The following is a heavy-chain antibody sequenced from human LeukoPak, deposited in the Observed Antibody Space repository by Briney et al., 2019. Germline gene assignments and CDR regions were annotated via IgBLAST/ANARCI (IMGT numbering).Heavy chain of an antibody. CDR2: INRDGSYT. D-gene: IGHD5-12*01. CDR3: ARGMSSGYDFDY. J-gene: IGHJ4*02. CDR1: GFTFNTYW. Sequence: PGGSLRLSCAASGFTFNTYWMPWVRQAPGKGLVWVSRINRDGSYTSYADSVKGRFTISRDNAKNSLYLQMNSLRAEDTAVYYCARGMSSGYDFDYWGQGTLVTVSS. V-gene: IGHV3-74*01.